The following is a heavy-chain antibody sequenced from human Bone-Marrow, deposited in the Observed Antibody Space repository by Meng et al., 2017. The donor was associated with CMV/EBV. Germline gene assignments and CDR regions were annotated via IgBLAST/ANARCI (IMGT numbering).Heavy chain of an antibody. V-gene: IGHV3-53*01. CDR3: ARDSYYQDAFDI. CDR2: IYSGGST. CDR1: GFTVSSNY. D-gene: IGHD2-21*01. Sequence: GGSLRLSCAASGFTVSSNYMSWVRQAPGKGLEWVSVIYSGGSTYYAGSVKGRFTISRDNAMNTLYLQMNSLRAEDTAVYYCARDSYYQDAFDIWGQGTLVTVSS. J-gene: IGHJ3*02.